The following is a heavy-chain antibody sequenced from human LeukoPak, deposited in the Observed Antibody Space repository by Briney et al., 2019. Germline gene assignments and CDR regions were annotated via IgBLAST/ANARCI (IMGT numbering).Heavy chain of an antibody. V-gene: IGHV1-46*01. CDR3: ATDNSNNWEQVSGWWFDP. D-gene: IGHD1/OR15-1a*01. CDR1: GYRFTGYY. CDR2: INPSGTRT. J-gene: IGHJ5*02. Sequence: ASVKVSCKTSGYRFTGYYMHWVRQAPGQGLEWMGIINPSGTRTTYAQKFQGRVIITRDQSADSVFMELSNLESNDTAVYFCATDNSNNWEQVSGWWFDPWGQGTLVTVSS.